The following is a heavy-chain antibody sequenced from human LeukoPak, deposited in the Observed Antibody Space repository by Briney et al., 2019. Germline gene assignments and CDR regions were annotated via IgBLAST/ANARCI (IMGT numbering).Heavy chain of an antibody. V-gene: IGHV4-34*01. Sequence: SETLSLTGAVYDGSFRGYYWSWIRQPPGKGLEWIGEINHSGSTSSNPSLKSRLTISIDTSKNQFSLKLSSVTAADTAVYYCARVDYGVFDYWGQGTLVTVSS. J-gene: IGHJ4*02. D-gene: IGHD3-16*01. CDR2: INHSGST. CDR3: ARVDYGVFDY. CDR1: DGSFRGYY.